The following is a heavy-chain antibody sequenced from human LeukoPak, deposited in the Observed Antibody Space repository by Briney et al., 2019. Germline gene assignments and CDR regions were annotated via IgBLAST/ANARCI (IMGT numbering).Heavy chain of an antibody. J-gene: IGHJ5*02. D-gene: IGHD3-9*01. CDR3: ARGAYDILTGYYANWFDP. CDR1: GGSISSSNW. Sequence: SGTLSLTCAVSGGSISSSNWWSWVRQPPGKGLEWIGEIYHSGSTNYNPSLKSRATISVDKSKNQFSLKLSSVTAADTAVYYCARGAYDILTGYYANWFDPWGQGTLVTVSS. CDR2: IYHSGST. V-gene: IGHV4-4*02.